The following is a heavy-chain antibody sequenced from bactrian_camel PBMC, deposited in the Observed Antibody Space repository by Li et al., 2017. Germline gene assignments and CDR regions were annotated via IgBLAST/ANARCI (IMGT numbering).Heavy chain of an antibody. CDR1: GDTIGRYC. CDR3: AAGWGCTERPGINY. D-gene: IGHD3*01. V-gene: IGHV3S1*01. J-gene: IGHJ4*01. Sequence: HVQLVESGGASVQAGGSLRLSCVASGDTIGRYCMGWFRQAPGKKREGVAFSHTRDGRTFYADSVKGRFAISQDNAKNTLYLQMNSLKPEDSAMYYCAAGWGCTERPGINYWGQGTQVTVS. CDR2: SHTRDGRT.